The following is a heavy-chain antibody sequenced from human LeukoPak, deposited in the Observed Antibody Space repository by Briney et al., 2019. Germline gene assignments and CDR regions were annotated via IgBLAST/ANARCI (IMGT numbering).Heavy chain of an antibody. CDR1: GDSINDHY. CDR2: IYSSVST. D-gene: IGHD2-2*01. V-gene: IGHV4-4*09. J-gene: IGHJ6*03. CDR3: ARQRCRGNMCYRVDQLYYMDV. Sequence: PSETLSLTCTVSGDSINDHYWSWIRQPPGEGLEWIGYIYSSVSTNYNPSLKSRVTISIDTSKSQFSLKLTSVTAADTGVYYCARQRCRGNMCYRVDQLYYMDVWGKGTTVTVSS.